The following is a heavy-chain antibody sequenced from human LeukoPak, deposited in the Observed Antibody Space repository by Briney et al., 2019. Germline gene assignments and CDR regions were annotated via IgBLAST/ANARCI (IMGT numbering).Heavy chain of an antibody. V-gene: IGHV1-69*04. D-gene: IGHD6-19*01. CDR3: ARNPGIAVAGTLAAFDI. CDR1: GGTFSSYA. CDR2: IIPILGIA. J-gene: IGHJ3*02. Sequence: ASVKVSCKASGGTFSSYAISWVRQAPGQGLEWMGRIIPILGIANYAQKFQGRVTITADKSTSTAYMELSSLRSEDTAVYYCARNPGIAVAGTLAAFDIWGQGTMVTVSP.